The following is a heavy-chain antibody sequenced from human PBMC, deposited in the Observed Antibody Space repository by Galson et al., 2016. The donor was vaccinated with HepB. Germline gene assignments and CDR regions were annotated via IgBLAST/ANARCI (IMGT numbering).Heavy chain of an antibody. J-gene: IGHJ4*02. CDR3: AALRGQWLVTYFDY. CDR1: GYTLTELS. Sequence: SVKVSCKVSGYTLTELSVHWVRQAPGKGLEWMGGFDPEDGEIIYAQKFQGRVTMTEDTSADTAYMELTSLRSEDTAVYYCAALRGQWLVTYFDYWGQGTLVTVSS. D-gene: IGHD6-19*01. V-gene: IGHV1-24*01. CDR2: FDPEDGEI.